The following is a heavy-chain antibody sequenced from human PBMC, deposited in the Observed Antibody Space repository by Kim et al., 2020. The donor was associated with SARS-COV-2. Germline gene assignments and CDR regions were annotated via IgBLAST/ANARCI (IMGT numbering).Heavy chain of an antibody. V-gene: IGHV3-23*03. D-gene: IGHD3-10*01. CDR3: AKAGGSGSSSFDY. CDR2: IFSGGSST. CDR1: GFTFNSYA. Sequence: GGSLRLSCAASGFTFNSYAMGWVRQAPGKGLEWVSIIFSGGSSTYYADSVKGRFTISRDNSKNMLYLQMNSLRTEDTAVYYCAKAGGSGSSSFDYWGQG. J-gene: IGHJ4*02.